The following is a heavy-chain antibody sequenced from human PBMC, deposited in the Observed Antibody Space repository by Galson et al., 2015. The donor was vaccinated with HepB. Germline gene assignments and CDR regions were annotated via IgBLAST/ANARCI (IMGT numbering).Heavy chain of an antibody. CDR2: IVVGSGNT. V-gene: IGHV1-58*01. CDR3: AAAGGGDYVGFVY. D-gene: IGHD4-17*01. J-gene: IGHJ4*02. CDR1: GFTFTSSA. Sequence: SVKVSCKASGFTFTSSAVQWVRQAHGQRLEWIGWIVVGSGNTNYAQKFQERVTITRDMSTSTAYMELSSLRSEDTAVYYCAAAGGGDYVGFVYWGQGTLVTVSS.